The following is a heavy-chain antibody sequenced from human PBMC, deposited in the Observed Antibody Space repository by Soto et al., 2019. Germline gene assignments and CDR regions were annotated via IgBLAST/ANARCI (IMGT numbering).Heavy chain of an antibody. V-gene: IGHV3-74*01. CDR1: GFTFINTW. Sequence: PGGSLRLSFAASGFTFINTWMHWVRQAPGKGLVWVSHINSDGTTTTYADSVKGRFTISRDNAKNTVHLQMNSLRAEDTAVYYCATDGSYAQHVWGQGTTVTVSS. D-gene: IGHD2-2*01. CDR3: ATDGSYAQHV. CDR2: INSDGTTT. J-gene: IGHJ6*02.